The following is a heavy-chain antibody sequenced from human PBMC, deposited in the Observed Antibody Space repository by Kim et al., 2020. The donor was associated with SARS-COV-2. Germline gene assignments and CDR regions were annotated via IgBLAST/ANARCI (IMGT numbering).Heavy chain of an antibody. D-gene: IGHD5-18*01. CDR3: AKTPGGYTYGRFYFDS. J-gene: IGHJ4*02. Sequence: DSVKDRFTIFRDNSKDTFYLQMNSLRAEDTAVYYCAKTPGGYTYGRFYFDSWGQGTLVTVSS. V-gene: IGHV3-23*01.